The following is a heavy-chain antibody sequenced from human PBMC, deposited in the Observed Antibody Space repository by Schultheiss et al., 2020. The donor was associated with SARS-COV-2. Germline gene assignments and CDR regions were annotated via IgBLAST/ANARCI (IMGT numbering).Heavy chain of an antibody. D-gene: IGHD5-18*01. Sequence: SETLSLTCTVSGGSISSSSYYWGWIRQPPGKGLEWIGYIYYSGSTYYNPSLKSRVTISVDTSKNQFSLKLSSVTAADTAVYYCASHRSGYSYGPDAFDIWGQGTMVTVSS. V-gene: IGHV4-39*07. J-gene: IGHJ3*02. CDR1: GGSISSSSYY. CDR3: ASHRSGYSYGPDAFDI. CDR2: IYYSGST.